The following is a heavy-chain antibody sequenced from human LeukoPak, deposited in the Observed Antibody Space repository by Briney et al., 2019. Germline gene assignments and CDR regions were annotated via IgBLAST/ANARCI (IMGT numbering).Heavy chain of an antibody. CDR3: ARHIQGTNVCDY. Sequence: PSETLSLTCSVSGGSISSSNPYWGWIRQPPGKGLEWIGTLSYDGNTFYNPSLKSRITISVDTSQSKFSLRLSSVTAADTALYYCARHIQGTNVCDYWGQGTLVTVPS. V-gene: IGHV4-39*01. D-gene: IGHD2-21*01. J-gene: IGHJ4*02. CDR2: LSYDGNT. CDR1: GGSISSSNPY.